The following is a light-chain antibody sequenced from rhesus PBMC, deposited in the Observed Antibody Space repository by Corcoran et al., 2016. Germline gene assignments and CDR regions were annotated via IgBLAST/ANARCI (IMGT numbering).Light chain of an antibody. CDR1: QGISSY. CDR3: QQYNSDPFT. J-gene: IGKJ3*01. Sequence: DIQMTQSPSSLSASVGDRVTITCRAGQGISSYLAWYQQKPGKAPKPLIYYASNLERGVPARFSDSGSGTEFTLTISSLQPEEFATYYCQQYNSDPFTFGPGTKLDIK. CDR2: YAS. V-gene: IGKV1-37*01.